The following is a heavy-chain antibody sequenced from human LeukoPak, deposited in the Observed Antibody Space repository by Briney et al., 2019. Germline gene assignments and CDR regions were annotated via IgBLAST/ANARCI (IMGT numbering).Heavy chain of an antibody. D-gene: IGHD3-22*01. Sequence: ASVKVSCKASGYTFTSYYMHWVRQAPGQRLEWMGWINAGNGNTKYSQEFQGRVTITRDTSASTAYMELSSLRSEDMAVYYCARTLPDYYDSMGALGAFDIWGQGTMVTVSS. V-gene: IGHV1-3*03. CDR1: GYTFTSYY. CDR2: INAGNGNT. J-gene: IGHJ3*02. CDR3: ARTLPDYYDSMGALGAFDI.